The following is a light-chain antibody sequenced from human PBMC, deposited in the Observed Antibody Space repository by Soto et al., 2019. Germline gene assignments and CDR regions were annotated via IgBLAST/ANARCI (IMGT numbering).Light chain of an antibody. V-gene: IGKV3-15*01. Sequence: IGMTQSPATLSLAPWERVTLSCRASESVSTNLAWYQQKAGQAPRLLIYAASTRATGIPARFSGSGSGTEFTLTISSLQSEDFALYYCQQYSIWRTFGQGTKV. CDR3: QQYSIWRT. J-gene: IGKJ1*01. CDR1: ESVSTN. CDR2: AAS.